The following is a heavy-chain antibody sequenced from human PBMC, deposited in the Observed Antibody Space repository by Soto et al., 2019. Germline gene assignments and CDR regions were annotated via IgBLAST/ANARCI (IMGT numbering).Heavy chain of an antibody. CDR1: GGTFSSYA. J-gene: IGHJ6*02. V-gene: IGHV1-69*13. CDR3: ATDTAVYGGNSYYYYYGMDV. Sequence: GASVKVSCKASGGTFSSYAISWVRQAPGQGLEWMGGIIPIFGTANYAQKFQGRVTITADESTSTAYMELSSLRSEDTAVYYCATDTAVYGGNSYYYYYGMDVWGQGTTVTVSS. CDR2: IIPIFGTA. D-gene: IGHD2-21*02.